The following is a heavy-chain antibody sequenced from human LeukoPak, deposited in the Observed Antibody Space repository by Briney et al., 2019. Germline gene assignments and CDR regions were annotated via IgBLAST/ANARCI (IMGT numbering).Heavy chain of an antibody. J-gene: IGHJ4*02. CDR3: ARTRASVPFDY. D-gene: IGHD6-6*01. Sequence: GGSLRLSCEASGFSFSSYEMNWVRQAPGKGLEWVSYMSGSGRTIFYADSVKGRFTISRDNAKNSLYLQMNSPRAEDTAIYYCARTRASVPFDYWGQGTLVTVSS. V-gene: IGHV3-48*03. CDR1: GFSFSSYE. CDR2: MSGSGRTI.